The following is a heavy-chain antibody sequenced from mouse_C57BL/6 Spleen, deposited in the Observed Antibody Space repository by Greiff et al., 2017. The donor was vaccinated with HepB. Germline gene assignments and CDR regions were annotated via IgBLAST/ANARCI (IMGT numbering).Heavy chain of an antibody. D-gene: IGHD2-5*01. CDR2: ISSGGSYT. CDR1: GFTFSSYG. V-gene: IGHV5-6*01. Sequence: EVQLVESGGDLVKPGGSLKLSCAASGFTFSSYGMSWVRQTPDKRLEWVATISSGGSYTYYPDSVKGRFTISRDNAKNTLYLQMSSLKSEDTAMYYCARRDSNYGEYAMDYWGQGTSVTVSS. CDR3: ARRDSNYGEYAMDY. J-gene: IGHJ4*01.